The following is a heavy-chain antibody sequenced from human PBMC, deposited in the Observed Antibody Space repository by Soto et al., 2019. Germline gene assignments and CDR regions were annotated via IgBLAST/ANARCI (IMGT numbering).Heavy chain of an antibody. D-gene: IGHD3-22*01. J-gene: IGHJ4*02. CDR2: IDWDDNK. CDR3: ARTTLTYYYDSSGYHFDY. V-gene: IGHV2-70*01. CDR1: GFSLSTSGMC. Sequence: SGPTLVNPTQTLTLTCTFSGFSLSTSGMCVSWIRQPPGKALEWLALIDWDDNKYYSTSLKTRLTISKDTSKNQVVLTMTNMEPVDTATYYCARTTLTYYYDSSGYHFDYWGQGTLVTVSS.